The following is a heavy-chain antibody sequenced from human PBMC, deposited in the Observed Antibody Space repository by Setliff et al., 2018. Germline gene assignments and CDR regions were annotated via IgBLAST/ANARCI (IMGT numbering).Heavy chain of an antibody. CDR2: IYYRGDT. V-gene: IGHV4-39*07. Sequence: SETLSLTCTVSGGSISSGVYYWAWIRQPPGKGLEWIGRIYYRGDTYYNASLKSRVTISLDTSKNQFSLSLSSVTAADTAVYYCARMSGFLYMDVWGKGTQVTVSS. CDR1: GGSISSGVYY. D-gene: IGHD3-3*01. J-gene: IGHJ6*03. CDR3: ARMSGFLYMDV.